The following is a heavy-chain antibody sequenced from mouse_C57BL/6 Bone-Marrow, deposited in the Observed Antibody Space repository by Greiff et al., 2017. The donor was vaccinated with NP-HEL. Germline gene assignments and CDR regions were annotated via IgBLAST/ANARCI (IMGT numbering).Heavy chain of an antibody. Sequence: VHLVESGPGLVAPSQSLSITCTVSGFSLNSYGVDWVRQPPGKGLEWLGVIWGGGSTNYNSALMSNLSISKDNSKSQVFVKMSSRQTDDTAMYYCAKQAAVYGNYGFAYWGQGTLVTVSA. D-gene: IGHD2-1*01. CDR1: GFSLNSYG. J-gene: IGHJ3*01. CDR3: AKQAAVYGNYGFAY. V-gene: IGHV2-9*01. CDR2: IWGGGST.